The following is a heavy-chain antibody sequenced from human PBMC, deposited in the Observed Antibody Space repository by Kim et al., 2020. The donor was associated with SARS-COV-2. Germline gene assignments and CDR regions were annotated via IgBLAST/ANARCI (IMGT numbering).Heavy chain of an antibody. CDR2: NNGAT. Sequence: NNGATNYAEKVQGRVTMTRDTSISTAYMELSSLRSDDTAVFYCARGFDFWGQGSLVTVSS. CDR3: ARGFDF. J-gene: IGHJ4*02. V-gene: IGHV1-2*02.